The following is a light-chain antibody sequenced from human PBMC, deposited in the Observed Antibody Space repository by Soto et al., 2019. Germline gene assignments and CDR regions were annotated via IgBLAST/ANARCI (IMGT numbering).Light chain of an antibody. V-gene: IGLV2-14*01. CDR1: SSDVGGYNY. J-gene: IGLJ2*01. Sequence: QSALTQPASVSGSTGQSITISCTGTSSDVGGYNYVSWYQQHPGKAPKLMIYEVSHRPSGVSDRFSGSKSGNTASLTISGLLAEDDADYYCSSYASSSTLVLFGGGTKLTVL. CDR3: SSYASSSTLVL. CDR2: EVS.